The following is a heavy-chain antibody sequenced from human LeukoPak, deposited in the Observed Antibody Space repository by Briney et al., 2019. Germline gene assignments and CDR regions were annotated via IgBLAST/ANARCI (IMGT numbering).Heavy chain of an antibody. V-gene: IGHV4-61*05. CDR2: IYYSGST. CDR1: GGSISSSSYS. J-gene: IGHJ5*02. Sequence: PSETLSLTCTVSGGSISSSSYSWGWIRQPPGKGLEWIGYIYYSGSTNYNPSLKSRVTISVDTSKNQFSLKLSSVTAADTAVYYCARASIPAAIWRSNWFDPWGQGTLVTVSS. CDR3: ARASIPAAIWRSNWFDP. D-gene: IGHD2-2*02.